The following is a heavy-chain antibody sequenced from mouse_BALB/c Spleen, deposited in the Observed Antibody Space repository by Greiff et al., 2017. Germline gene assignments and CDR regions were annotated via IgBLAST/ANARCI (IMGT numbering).Heavy chain of an antibody. J-gene: IGHJ2*01. Sequence: QVQPQQSGPGLVQPSQSLSTTRTVSGFPFTSLGVHWVRQSPGKGLEWLGVIWSGGSTDYNAAFISRLSISKDNSKSQVFFKMNSLQANDTAIYYCARNYYGSSYDFDYWGQGTTLTVSS. CDR1: GFPFTSLG. CDR2: IWSGGST. CDR3: ARNYYGSSYDFDY. D-gene: IGHD1-1*01. V-gene: IGHV2-2*02.